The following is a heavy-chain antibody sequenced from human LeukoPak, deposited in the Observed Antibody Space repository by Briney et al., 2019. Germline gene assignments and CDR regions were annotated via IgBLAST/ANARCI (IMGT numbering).Heavy chain of an antibody. Sequence: GGSLRLSCAASGFAFTSYWMSWVRQAPGKGLEWVANIKQDGSEKYYVDSVKGRFTVSRDNAKNSLYLQMNSLRAEDTAVYYCAGASGGERYWGQGTLVTVSS. D-gene: IGHD6-19*01. CDR1: GFAFTSYW. J-gene: IGHJ4*02. V-gene: IGHV3-7*04. CDR3: AGASGGERY. CDR2: IKQDGSEK.